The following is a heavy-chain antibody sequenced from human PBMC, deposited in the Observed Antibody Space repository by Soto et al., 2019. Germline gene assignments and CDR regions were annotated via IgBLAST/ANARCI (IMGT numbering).Heavy chain of an antibody. CDR3: AHHGDSDGCDY. J-gene: IGHJ4*02. V-gene: IGHV3-7*01. CDR2: IKPDGSER. CDR1: GFAFNRNW. D-gene: IGHD4-17*01. Sequence: EVHLVESGGDLVQPGGSLTLSCVASGFAFNRNWMSWVRQAPGQGLEWVANIKPDGSERYYVDSVKGRFTITRDNAKNSVYLLMDSLRAEDTAGYYCAHHGDSDGCDYWGQGTLVTVS.